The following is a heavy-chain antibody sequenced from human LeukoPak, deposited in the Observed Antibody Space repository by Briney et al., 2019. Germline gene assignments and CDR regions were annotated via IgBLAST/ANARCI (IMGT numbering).Heavy chain of an antibody. CDR1: AFTFDDYA. J-gene: IGHJ6*04. D-gene: IGHD3-22*01. V-gene: IGHV3-9*01. Sequence: RGRSLRLSCAPSAFTFDDYAMHWVRQAPGKGLESVSGISRNSGSIGYADYVKGRFTISRDNAKNSLYLQMNSLRAEDAAVYYCAELGVTVMGGVWGKGTTVTISS. CDR3: AELGVTVMGGV. CDR2: ISRNSGSI.